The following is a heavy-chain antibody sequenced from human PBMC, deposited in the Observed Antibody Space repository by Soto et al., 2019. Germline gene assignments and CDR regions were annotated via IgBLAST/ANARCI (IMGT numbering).Heavy chain of an antibody. V-gene: IGHV1-2*04. CDR2: INPNSGGT. J-gene: IGHJ6*02. CDR1: GYTFTGYY. D-gene: IGHD5-12*01. Sequence: ASVKVSCKASGYTFTGYYMHWVRQAPGQGLEWMGWINPNSGGTNYAQKFQGWVTMTRDTSISTAYMELSRLRSDDTAVYYCARGPGVATIYYYYGMDVWGQGTTVTVSS. CDR3: ARGPGVATIYYYYGMDV.